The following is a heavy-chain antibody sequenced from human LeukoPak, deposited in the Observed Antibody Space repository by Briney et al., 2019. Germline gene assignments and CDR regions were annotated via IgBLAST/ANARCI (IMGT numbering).Heavy chain of an antibody. J-gene: IGHJ6*03. Sequence: GGSLSLPCAASGFNFSGFAMSWVRRTPGTGLEWVSGISGTGNNTLYADSVKGRFTISRDNSKNTLYLEMNSLRAEDTAIYYCAKMKGHPLPKYYMDVWGQGTTVTV. CDR2: ISGTGNNT. CDR3: AKMKGHPLPKYYMDV. V-gene: IGHV3-23*01. CDR1: GFNFSGFA.